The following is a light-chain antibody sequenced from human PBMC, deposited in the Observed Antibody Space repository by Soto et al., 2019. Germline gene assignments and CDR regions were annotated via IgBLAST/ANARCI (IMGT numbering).Light chain of an antibody. V-gene: IGKV1-39*01. CDR1: QSINNR. CDR2: TTS. J-gene: IGKJ5*01. Sequence: DIQLTQSPSPLSASAGDRVTITCRASQSINNRLNWYQQKPGRAPKLLIYTTSSLESGVPSRFSGSGAGTDFTLTISSLQPEDFATYYCQQSYSSPHTFGQGTRLEIK. CDR3: QQSYSSPHT.